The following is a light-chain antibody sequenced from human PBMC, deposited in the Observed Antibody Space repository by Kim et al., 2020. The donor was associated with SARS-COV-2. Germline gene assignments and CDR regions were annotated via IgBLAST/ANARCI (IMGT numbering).Light chain of an antibody. CDR2: QDC. CDR3: QAWDSSTAV. V-gene: IGLV3-1*01. CDR1: KLGDRY. J-gene: IGLJ2*01. Sequence: SYELTQPPSVSVSPGQTASITCSGDKLGDRYACWYQQKPGQSPVLVIYQDCKRPSGIPERFSGSNSGNTATLTISGTQAMDEADYYCQAWDSSTAVFGGGTQLTVL.